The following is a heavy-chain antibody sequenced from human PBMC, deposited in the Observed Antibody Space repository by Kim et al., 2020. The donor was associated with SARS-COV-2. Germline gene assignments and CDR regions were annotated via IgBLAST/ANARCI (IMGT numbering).Heavy chain of an antibody. CDR3: ARDLDRVEPYFDY. V-gene: IGHV4-31*02. Sequence: YNPSLKSRVTISVDTSKNQFSLKLSSVTAADTAVYYCARDLDRVEPYFDYWGQGTLVTVSS. J-gene: IGHJ4*02. D-gene: IGHD1-1*01.